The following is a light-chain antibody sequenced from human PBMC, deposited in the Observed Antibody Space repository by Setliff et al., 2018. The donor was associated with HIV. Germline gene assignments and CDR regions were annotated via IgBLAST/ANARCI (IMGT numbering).Light chain of an antibody. V-gene: IGLV2-11*01. J-gene: IGLJ2*01. CDR3: CSYAGSNTVV. Sequence: SVLTQPRSVSGSPGQSVTISCTGSSNDVGGYKYVSWYQQRPGKAPKLLIYDVDRRPSGVPNRLSGSKSGNTASLTISGLHVEDEADYYCCSYAGSNTVVFGGGTQLTVL. CDR2: DVD. CDR1: SNDVGGYKY.